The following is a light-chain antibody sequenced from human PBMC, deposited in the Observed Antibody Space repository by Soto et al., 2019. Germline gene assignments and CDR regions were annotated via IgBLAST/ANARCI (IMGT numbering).Light chain of an antibody. CDR3: QLYGSSLWS. CDR2: GAS. V-gene: IGKV3-20*01. Sequence: EIVLTQSPGTLSLSPGERATLSCRASQSVSSSYLAWYQQKPGQAPRLLIYGASNRATGIPDRFSGSGSGTDFALTITRLDPEDFAVYYCQLYGSSLWSFGPGTKVDIK. CDR1: QSVSSSY. J-gene: IGKJ3*01.